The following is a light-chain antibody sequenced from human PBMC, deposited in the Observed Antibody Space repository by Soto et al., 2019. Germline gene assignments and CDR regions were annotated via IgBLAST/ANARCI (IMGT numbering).Light chain of an antibody. CDR2: DAS. V-gene: IGKV3-20*01. J-gene: IGKJ5*01. CDR1: QSVRSNF. Sequence: EIVLRQSPGTLSLSPGERATLSCRASQSVRSNFLAWYQQKPGQAPRLLISDASNRATGIPDRFSGSGSGTDFTLTISRLEPEDFVLYYCQQYGASPITFGQGTRLEIK. CDR3: QQYGASPIT.